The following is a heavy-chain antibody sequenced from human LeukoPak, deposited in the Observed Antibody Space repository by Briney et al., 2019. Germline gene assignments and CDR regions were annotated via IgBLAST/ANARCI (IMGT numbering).Heavy chain of an antibody. CDR3: AGTDGSGSYFPFDY. CDR2: ISWDGGST. CDR1: GFTFDDYA. V-gene: IGHV3-43D*03. J-gene: IGHJ4*02. Sequence: GGSLRLSCAASGFTFDDYAMHWVRQAPGKGLEWVSLISWDGGSTYYADSVKGRFTIFRDNAKNTLYLQMNSLRAEDTAVYYCAGTDGSGSYFPFDYWGQGTLVTVSS. D-gene: IGHD3-10*01.